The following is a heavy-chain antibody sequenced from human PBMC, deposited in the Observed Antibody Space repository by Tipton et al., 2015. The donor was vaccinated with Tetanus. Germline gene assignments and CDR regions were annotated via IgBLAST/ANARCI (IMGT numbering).Heavy chain of an antibody. J-gene: IGHJ3*02. Sequence: SLRLSCAASGFTFSDYYMIWIRQAPGKGLEWVSYITGGGSSIYYADSVKGRFTISRDNAKDSLYLQMNSLRVEDTAVYYCAGPALLSTYGLDIWGQGTMVTVSS. CDR1: GFTFSDYY. V-gene: IGHV3-11*01. CDR3: AGPALLSTYGLDI. CDR2: ITGGGSSI. D-gene: IGHD2-8*01.